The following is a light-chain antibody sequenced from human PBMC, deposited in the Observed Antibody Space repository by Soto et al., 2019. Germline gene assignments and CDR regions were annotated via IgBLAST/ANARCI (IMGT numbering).Light chain of an antibody. J-gene: IGKJ1*01. CDR3: QQHNNWPPWT. CDR2: GAS. CDR1: QSVSSN. V-gene: IGKV3-15*01. Sequence: EIVMTQSPATLSESPGERATLSCRASQSVSSNFALYQQKPGHAPRLLIYGASTRATGIPARFSRSGSGTEYTLTISSLQAKDFAAYYCQQHNNWPPWTFGQGTKVELK.